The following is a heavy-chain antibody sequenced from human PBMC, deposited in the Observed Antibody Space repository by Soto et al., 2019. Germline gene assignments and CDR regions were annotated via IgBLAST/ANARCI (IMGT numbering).Heavy chain of an antibody. Sequence: EVKLVESGGGLVQPGRSLRLSCAASGFTFDNYAMHWVRQAPGTGLEWVSGISWNGGSVGYADSVKGRFTISRDNAKNSLYLQMNGLRAEDTAFYYCAKAATSLVVASNHFDYWGQGTLVTVTS. J-gene: IGHJ4*02. V-gene: IGHV3-9*01. CDR1: GFTFDNYA. D-gene: IGHD2-15*01. CDR3: AKAATSLVVASNHFDY. CDR2: ISWNGGSV.